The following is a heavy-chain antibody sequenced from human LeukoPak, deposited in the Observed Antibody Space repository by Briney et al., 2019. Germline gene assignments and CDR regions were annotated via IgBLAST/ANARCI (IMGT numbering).Heavy chain of an antibody. V-gene: IGHV1-18*01. CDR1: GGTFSSYA. CDR2: ISAYNGNT. CDR3: ARDDSGGYYYLEY. J-gene: IGHJ4*02. Sequence: GASVKVSCKASGGTFSSYAISWVRQAPGQGLEWMGWISAYNGNTNYAQKLQGRVTMTTDTSTSTAYMELRSLRSDDTAVYYCARDDSGGYYYLEYWGQGTLVTVSS. D-gene: IGHD3-22*01.